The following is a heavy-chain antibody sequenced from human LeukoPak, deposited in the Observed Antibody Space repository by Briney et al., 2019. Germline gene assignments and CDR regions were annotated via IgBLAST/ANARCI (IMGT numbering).Heavy chain of an antibody. CDR3: AKGSYSSSWCLDY. CDR1: GSTFSSYG. D-gene: IGHD6-13*01. J-gene: IGHJ4*02. V-gene: IGHV3-30*18. CDR2: ISYDGSNK. Sequence: GGSLRLSCAASGSTFSSYGMHWVRQAPGKGLEWVAVISYDGSNKYYADSVKGRFTISRDNSKNTLYLQMNSLRAEDTAVYYCAKGSYSSSWCLDYWGQGTLVTVSS.